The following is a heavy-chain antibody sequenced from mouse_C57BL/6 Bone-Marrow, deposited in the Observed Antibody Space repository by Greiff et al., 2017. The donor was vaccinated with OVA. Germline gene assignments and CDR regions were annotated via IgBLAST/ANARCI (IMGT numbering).Heavy chain of an antibody. CDR2: ISGGGGNT. J-gene: IGHJ2*01. D-gene: IGHD2-3*01. CDR3: ARHMTDY. V-gene: IGHV5-9*01. CDR1: GFTFSSYT. Sequence: DVHLVESGGGLVKPGGSLKLSCAASGFTFSSYTMSWVRQTPEKRLEWVATISGGGGNTYYPDSVKGRFTISRDNAKNTLYLQMSSLRSEDTALYYCARHMTDYWGQGTTLTVSS.